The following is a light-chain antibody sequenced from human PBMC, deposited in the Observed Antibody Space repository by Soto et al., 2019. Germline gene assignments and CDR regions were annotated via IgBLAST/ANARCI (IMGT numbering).Light chain of an antibody. Sequence: TPSPSSPTASVGDTVTITCRASQGILTYLAWYQHKPGQAPRLLMYGASSRATGIPDRFSGSGSGTDFTLTISILEPEDFAVYYCQQYGSAPPITFGQGTRLEIK. CDR1: QGILTY. V-gene: IGKV3-20*01. CDR2: GAS. CDR3: QQYGSAPPIT. J-gene: IGKJ5*01.